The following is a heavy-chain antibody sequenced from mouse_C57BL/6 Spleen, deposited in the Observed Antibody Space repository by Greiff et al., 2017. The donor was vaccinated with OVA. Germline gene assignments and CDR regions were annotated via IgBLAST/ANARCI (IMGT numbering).Heavy chain of an antibody. Sequence: QVQLQQPGAELVKPGASVKMSCKASGYTFTSYWITWVKQRPGQGLEWIGDIYPGSGSTNYNEKFKSKATLTVDTSSSTAYMQLSSLTSEDSAVYSCARSTYYYGSSWYFDVWGTGTTVTVSS. CDR2: IYPGSGST. J-gene: IGHJ1*03. V-gene: IGHV1-55*01. CDR3: ARSTYYYGSSWYFDV. CDR1: GYTFTSYW. D-gene: IGHD1-1*01.